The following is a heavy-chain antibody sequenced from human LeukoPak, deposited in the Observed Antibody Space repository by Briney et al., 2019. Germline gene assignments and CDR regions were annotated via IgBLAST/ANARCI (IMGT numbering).Heavy chain of an antibody. CDR1: GFTFSSYG. V-gene: IGHV3-33*01. CDR2: IWYDGSDI. D-gene: IGHD2-2*01. J-gene: IGHJ4*02. Sequence: PWGSLRLSCAASGFTFSSYGMHWVRQAPGKGLEWVALIWYDGSDIYYADSVKGRFIISRNNSKNTLYLQMNTLRAEDTAVYYCARGSAALYYFDFWGQGTLVTASS. CDR3: ARGSAALYYFDF.